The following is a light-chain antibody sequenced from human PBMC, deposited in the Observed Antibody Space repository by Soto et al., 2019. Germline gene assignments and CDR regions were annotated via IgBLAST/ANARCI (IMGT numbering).Light chain of an antibody. CDR1: QNISVW. CDR2: DAS. CDR3: QQYDSSSPT. Sequence: DIQMTQSPSTLSASVGDGVTITCRASQNISVWLAWYQQRPGKAPKFLMYDASTLETGVSSRFSGSGSETECTLTILSLQPDDFATHYCQQYDSSSPTFGQRTKLDIK. J-gene: IGKJ2*01. V-gene: IGKV1-5*01.